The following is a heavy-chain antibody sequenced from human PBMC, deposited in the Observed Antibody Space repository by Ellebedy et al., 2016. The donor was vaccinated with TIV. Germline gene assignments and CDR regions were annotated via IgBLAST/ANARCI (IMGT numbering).Heavy chain of an antibody. D-gene: IGHD2-21*01. Sequence: GESLKISCAASGFTFTTYSFHWFRQAPGKGLEWVAAISHAGTYKYYADSVTGRFTISRDNSKNTLYLQMNSLRAEDTAVYSCAKDPVWWLGDYGMDVWGQGTTVTVSS. V-gene: IGHV3-30-3*01. J-gene: IGHJ6*02. CDR2: ISHAGTYK. CDR1: GFTFTTYS. CDR3: AKDPVWWLGDYGMDV.